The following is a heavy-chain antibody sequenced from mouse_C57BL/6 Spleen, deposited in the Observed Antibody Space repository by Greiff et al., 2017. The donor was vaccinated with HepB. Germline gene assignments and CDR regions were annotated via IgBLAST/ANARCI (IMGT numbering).Heavy chain of an antibody. V-gene: IGHV1-77*01. CDR3: ARSGYSGSRLAWFAY. CDR2: IGPGSGST. J-gene: IGHJ3*01. CDR1: GYTFTDYY. D-gene: IGHD1-1*01. Sequence: QVQLQQSGAELVKPGASVKISCKASGYTFTDYYINWVKQRPGQGLEWIGKIGPGSGSTYYNEKFKGKATLTADKSSSTAYMQLSSLTSEDSAVYFCARSGYSGSRLAWFAYWGQGTLVTVSA.